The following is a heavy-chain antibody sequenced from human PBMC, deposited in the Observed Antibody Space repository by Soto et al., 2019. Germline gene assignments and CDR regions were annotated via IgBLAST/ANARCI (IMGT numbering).Heavy chain of an antibody. CDR3: SRPRYDGSGTPFDY. Sequence: EVQLVESGGGLVQPGGSLRLSCSASGFTFTSYWMHWVHQVPGKGLVWVSHINTDGRITDYGDSVKGRFTISRDNAKNTLYLQMNSLRAEDTAIYYCSRPRYDGSGTPFDYWGQGTLVTVSS. J-gene: IGHJ4*02. CDR2: INTDGRIT. V-gene: IGHV3-74*01. D-gene: IGHD3-22*01. CDR1: GFTFTSYW.